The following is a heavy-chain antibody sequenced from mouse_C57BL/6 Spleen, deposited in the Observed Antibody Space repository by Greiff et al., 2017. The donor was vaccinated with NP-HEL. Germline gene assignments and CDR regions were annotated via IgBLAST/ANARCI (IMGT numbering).Heavy chain of an antibody. D-gene: IGHD3-3*01. CDR3: APGGTDWYIDV. CDR1: GYTFTSYW. Sequence: QVQLQQPGAELVKPGASVKLSCKASGYTFTSYWMQWVKQRPGQGLEWIGEIDPSDSYTNYNQKFKGKATLTVDTSSSTAYMQLSSLTSEDSAVYDCAPGGTDWYIDVWGTGTTVTVSS. CDR2: IDPSDSYT. V-gene: IGHV1-50*01. J-gene: IGHJ1*03.